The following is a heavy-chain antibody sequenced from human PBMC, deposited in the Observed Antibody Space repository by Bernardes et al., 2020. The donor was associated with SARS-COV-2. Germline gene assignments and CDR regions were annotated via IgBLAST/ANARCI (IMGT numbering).Heavy chain of an antibody. J-gene: IGHJ5*02. CDR3: AKALPDLWFGELPSGCWFDP. V-gene: IGHV3-23*01. Sequence: GGSLRLSCAASGFTFSSYAMSWVRQAPGKGLEWVSAISGSGGSTYYADSVKGRFTISRDNSKNTLYLQMNSLRAEDTAVYYCAKALPDLWFGELPSGCWFDPWGQGTLVTVSS. CDR2: ISGSGGST. D-gene: IGHD3-10*01. CDR1: GFTFSSYA.